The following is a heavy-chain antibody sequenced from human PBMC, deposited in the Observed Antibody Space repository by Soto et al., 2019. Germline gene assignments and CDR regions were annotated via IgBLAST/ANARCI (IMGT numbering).Heavy chain of an antibody. CDR1: GFTFSGSA. Sequence: EVQLVESGGGLVQPGGSLKLSCAASGFTFSGSAMHWVRQASGKGLEWVGRIRSKANSYATAYAASVKGRFTISRDDSKNTAYLQMNSLKTEDTAVYYCGVYSNYRDYYYGMDVWGQGTTVTVSS. V-gene: IGHV3-73*02. J-gene: IGHJ6*02. CDR3: GVYSNYRDYYYGMDV. CDR2: IRSKANSYAT. D-gene: IGHD4-4*01.